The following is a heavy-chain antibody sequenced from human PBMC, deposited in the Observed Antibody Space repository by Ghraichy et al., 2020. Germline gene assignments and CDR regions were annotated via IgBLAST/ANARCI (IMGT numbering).Heavy chain of an antibody. CDR3: ARGGAILYWHY. J-gene: IGHJ4*02. CDR2: ISYDGSNK. CDR1: GFTFSSYA. Sequence: LNISCAASGFTFSSYAMHWVRQAPGKGLEWVAVISYDGSNKYYADSVKGRFTISRDNSKNTLYLQMNSLRAEDTAVYYCARGGAILYWHYWGQGTLVTVSS. D-gene: IGHD2-8*02. V-gene: IGHV3-30-3*01.